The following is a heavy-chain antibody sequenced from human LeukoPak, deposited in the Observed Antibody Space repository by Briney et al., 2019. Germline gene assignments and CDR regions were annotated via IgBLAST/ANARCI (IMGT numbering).Heavy chain of an antibody. J-gene: IGHJ4*02. V-gene: IGHV3-9*01. CDR3: ARSGGLQKFDY. CDR2: INWNSGSI. Sequence: GGSLRLSCAASGFTFDDYAMHWVRQAPGKGLEWVSGINWNSGSIGYADSVKGRFTISRDNAKNSLYLQMNSLRAEDTAVYYCARSGGLQKFDYWGQGTLVTVSS. CDR1: GFTFDDYA. D-gene: IGHD4-11*01.